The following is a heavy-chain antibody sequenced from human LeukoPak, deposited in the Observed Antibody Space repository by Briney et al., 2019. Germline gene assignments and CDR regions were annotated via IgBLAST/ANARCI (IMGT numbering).Heavy chain of an antibody. CDR2: IYYSGSA. CDR3: ARDIGAARSDY. V-gene: IGHV4-59*01. Sequence: TSETLSLTCTVSGGSISGYYWSWIRQPPGKGLEWIGYIYYSGSAKYNPSLKSRVTISVDTSKNQFSLKLTSVTAADTAAYYCARDIGAARSDYWGQGTLVTVSS. D-gene: IGHD6-6*01. J-gene: IGHJ4*02. CDR1: GGSISGYY.